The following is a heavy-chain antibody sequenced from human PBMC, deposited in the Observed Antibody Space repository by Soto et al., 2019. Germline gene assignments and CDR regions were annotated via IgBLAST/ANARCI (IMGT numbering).Heavy chain of an antibody. CDR1: GFMFSSLW. V-gene: IGHV3-7*05. CDR2: INQDGSEK. J-gene: IGHJ4*02. Sequence: LRLSCATSGFMFSSLWMSWVRQRPGKGLEWVANINQDGSEKNYVDSVKGRFTISRDNAYNSLHLQMNSLRAEDTAVYYCASRRLENCFGSGCSAPYDYWGQGAQVTVSS. CDR3: ASRRLENCFGSGCSAPYDY. D-gene: IGHD3-22*01.